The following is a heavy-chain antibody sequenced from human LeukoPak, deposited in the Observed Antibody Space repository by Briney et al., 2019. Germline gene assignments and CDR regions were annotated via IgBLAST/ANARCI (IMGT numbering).Heavy chain of an antibody. V-gene: IGHV1-8*03. CDR1: GYTFTSFD. CDR3: ARAPSPYYYDSSAYYSDY. D-gene: IGHD6-25*01. J-gene: IGHJ4*02. CDR2: MNPYTGKT. Sequence: ASVKVSCRTSGYTFTSFDINWVRQAAGQGLEWLGWMNPYTGKTGYAQKFQGRVTFTGDTSIRTAYMEVSSLTSEDTAVYYCARAPSPYYYDSSAYYSDYWGQGTLVTVSS.